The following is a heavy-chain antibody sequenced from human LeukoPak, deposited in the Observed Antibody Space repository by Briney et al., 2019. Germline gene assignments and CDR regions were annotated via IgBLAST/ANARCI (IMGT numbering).Heavy chain of an antibody. Sequence: SETLSLTCAVYGGSFSGYYWSWIRQPPGKGLEWIGEINHSGSTNYNPSLKSRVTISVDTSKNQFSLKLSSVTAADTAVYYCASSRWWSGYSSHWGQGTLVTVSS. CDR1: GGSFSGYY. V-gene: IGHV4-34*01. CDR2: INHSGST. J-gene: IGHJ4*02. CDR3: ASSRWWSGYSSH. D-gene: IGHD3-3*01.